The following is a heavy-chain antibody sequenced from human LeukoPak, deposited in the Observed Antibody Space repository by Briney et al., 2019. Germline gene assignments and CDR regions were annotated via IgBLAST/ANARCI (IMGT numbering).Heavy chain of an antibody. CDR2: IWDDGSDK. D-gene: IGHD2-15*01. CDR3: AKDAANLLYYFDY. J-gene: IGHJ4*02. CDR1: GFTFTHHR. V-gene: IGHV3-30*02. Sequence: PGGPVRLSCVASGFTFTHHRMHWVRQAPGKGREGVASIWDDGSDKYSADSVRGRFTISRDNSKKTLYLQMNSLRAEDTAVYYCAKDAANLLYYFDYWGQGALVTVSS.